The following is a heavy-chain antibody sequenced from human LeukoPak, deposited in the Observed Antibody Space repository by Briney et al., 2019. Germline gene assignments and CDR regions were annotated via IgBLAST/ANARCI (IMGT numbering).Heavy chain of an antibody. J-gene: IGHJ4*02. D-gene: IGHD5-12*01. V-gene: IGHV3-21*04. CDR1: GFTFSSYS. CDR3: AKGSGYDTDFDY. CDR2: ISSSSSYT. Sequence: GGSLRLSCAASGFTFSSYSMNWVRQAPGKGLEWVSSISSSSSYTYYADSVKGRFTISRDNSKNTLYLQMNSLRAEDTAVYYCAKGSGYDTDFDYWGQGTLVSVSS.